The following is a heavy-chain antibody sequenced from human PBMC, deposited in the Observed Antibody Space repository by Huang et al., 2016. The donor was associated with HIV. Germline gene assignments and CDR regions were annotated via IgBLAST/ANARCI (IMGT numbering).Heavy chain of an antibody. CDR1: GGTFSSYA. D-gene: IGHD3-22*01. Sequence: QVQLVQSGAEVKKPGSSVKVSCKASGGTFSSYAINWVRQAPGQGLEWMGGIIPSFGTANYAQKFQGRVTITADESTSTAYMELSSLRSEDTAVYYCARARGYYDSSVSYYFDYWGQGTLVTVSS. CDR3: ARARGYYDSSVSYYFDY. V-gene: IGHV1-69*13. CDR2: IIPSFGTA. J-gene: IGHJ4*02.